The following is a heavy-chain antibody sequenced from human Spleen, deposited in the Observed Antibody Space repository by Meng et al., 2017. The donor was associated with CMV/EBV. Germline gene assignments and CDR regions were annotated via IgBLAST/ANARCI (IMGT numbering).Heavy chain of an antibody. CDR2: INPNSGGT. CDR3: AREDIVVVPAAIEEAFDI. Sequence: ASVKVSCMASGYTFAGYFIHWLRQAPAQGLEWMGWINPNSGGTNYAQKFQGRVTMTRDTSISTAYMELSRLRSDDTAVYYCAREDIVVVPAAIEEAFDIWGQGTMVTVSS. D-gene: IGHD2-2*01. V-gene: IGHV1-2*02. J-gene: IGHJ3*02. CDR1: GYTFAGYF.